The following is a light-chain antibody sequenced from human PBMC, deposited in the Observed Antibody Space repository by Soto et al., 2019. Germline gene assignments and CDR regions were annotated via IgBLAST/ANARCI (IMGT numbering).Light chain of an antibody. V-gene: IGKV1-39*01. CDR3: QLSDSPWT. CDR2: AAS. J-gene: IGKJ1*01. CDR1: QSISSY. Sequence: DLQMTQSPSSLSASVGDRVTITCRASQSISSYLNWYQQKPGKAPNLLIFAASSLQSGVPSRFSGSGSGTDFTLTISSLQAEDCATYYWQLSDSPWTFGQGTKVQIK.